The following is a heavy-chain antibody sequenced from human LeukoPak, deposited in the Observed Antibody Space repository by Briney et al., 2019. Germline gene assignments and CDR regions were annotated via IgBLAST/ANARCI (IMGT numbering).Heavy chain of an antibody. CDR3: ASTYTVTNSDY. CDR1: GYTFTTYY. D-gene: IGHD4-17*01. J-gene: IGHJ4*02. CDR2: INPSGGGT. V-gene: IGHV1-46*01. Sequence: ASVKVSCKASGYTFTTYYMHWVRQAPGQGLEWMGIINPSGGGTSYAQKFQDRVTMTRDTSISTAYMELSRLRSDDTAIYYCASTYTVTNSDYWGQGTLVTVSS.